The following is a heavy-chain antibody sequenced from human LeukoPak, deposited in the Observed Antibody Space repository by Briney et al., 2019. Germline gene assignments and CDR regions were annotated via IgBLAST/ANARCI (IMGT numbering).Heavy chain of an antibody. CDR2: IRYDGSNK. J-gene: IGHJ4*02. CDR3: AKDRKSYYFDY. V-gene: IGHV3-30*02. D-gene: IGHD1-14*01. Sequence: GGSLRLSCAASGFTFSSYAMSWVRQAPGKGLEWVAFIRYDGSNKYYADSVKGRFTISRDNSKNTLYLQMNSLRAEDTAVYYCAKDRKSYYFDYWGQGTLVTVSS. CDR1: GFTFSSYA.